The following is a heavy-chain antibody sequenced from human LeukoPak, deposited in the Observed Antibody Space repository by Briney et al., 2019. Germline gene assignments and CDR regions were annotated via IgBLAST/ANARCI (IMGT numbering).Heavy chain of an antibody. Sequence: SETLSLTCTASGGSINTYFWSWIRQPPGKGLEWIGYIYYSGSTNYNPSLKSRVTISVDTSKNQFSLKLSSVTAADTAVYYCARGVTGGWYGDFQHWGQGTLVTVSS. J-gene: IGHJ1*01. D-gene: IGHD6-19*01. CDR1: GGSINTYF. CDR3: ARGVTGGWYGDFQH. V-gene: IGHV4-59*01. CDR2: IYYSGST.